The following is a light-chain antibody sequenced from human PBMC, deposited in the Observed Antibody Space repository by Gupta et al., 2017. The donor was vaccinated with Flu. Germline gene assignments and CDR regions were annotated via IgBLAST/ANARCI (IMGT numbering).Light chain of an antibody. CDR3: LLYYGGASWV. Sequence: QTVVTQEPSLTVSPGGTVTLTCASSTGAVTSGYYPNWFQQKPGQAPRALIYSTSNKHPWTPARCSGSLLGGKAALTLSGVQPEDEAEYYCLLYYGGASWVFGGGTKLTVL. J-gene: IGLJ3*02. CDR1: TGAVTSGYY. CDR2: STS. V-gene: IGLV7-43*01.